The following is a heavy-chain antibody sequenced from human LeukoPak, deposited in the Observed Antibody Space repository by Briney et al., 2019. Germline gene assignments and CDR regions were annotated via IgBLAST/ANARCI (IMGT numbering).Heavy chain of an antibody. D-gene: IGHD3-3*01. V-gene: IGHV3-7*01. CDR1: GFTFSSYW. CDR3: ARDRRGRITIFGVVIIPDYFDY. J-gene: IGHJ4*02. CDR2: IKQDGSKK. Sequence: PGGSLRLSCAASGFTFSSYWMSWVRQAPGKGLEWVANIKQDGSKKYYVDSVKVRFTISRDNAKNSLYLQMNSLRAEDTAVYYCARDRRGRITIFGVVIIPDYFDYWGQGTLVTVFS.